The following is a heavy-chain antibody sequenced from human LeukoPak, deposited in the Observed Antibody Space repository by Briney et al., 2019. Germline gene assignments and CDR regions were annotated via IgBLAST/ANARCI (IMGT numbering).Heavy chain of an antibody. Sequence: SETLSLTCTVSGTSITSYYWNWVRQAPGQGPEWIGYGHYSGNTKYNPPLKSRVTISVDTSKNQFSLRLSSVTAADTAVYFCAKWASDNRAFDLWGQGTLVTVSS. D-gene: IGHD2-8*01. CDR3: AKWASDNRAFDL. J-gene: IGHJ4*02. V-gene: IGHV4-59*08. CDR2: GHYSGNT. CDR1: GTSITSYY.